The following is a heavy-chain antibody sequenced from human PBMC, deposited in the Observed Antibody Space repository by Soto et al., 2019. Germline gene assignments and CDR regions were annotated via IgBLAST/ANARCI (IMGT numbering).Heavy chain of an antibody. D-gene: IGHD3-22*01. Sequence: EVQLVESGGGLVKPGGSLRLSCAASGFSFSNAWMSWVRQAPGKGLEWVGHIKSKADGGTTDYIAPVRGRFTISRDDSKDTLYLQMDSLKTEDTAIYYCSSRKDYYDSSGHDYWGQGALVAVSS. CDR2: IKSKADGGTT. CDR3: SSRKDYYDSSGHDY. V-gene: IGHV3-15*01. CDR1: GFSFSNAW. J-gene: IGHJ4*02.